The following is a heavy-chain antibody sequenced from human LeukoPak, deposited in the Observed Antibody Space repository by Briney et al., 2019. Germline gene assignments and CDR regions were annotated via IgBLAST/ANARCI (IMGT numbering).Heavy chain of an antibody. Sequence: ASVKVSCKASGYSFTSYGISWVRQAPGQGLEWMGWINGYNGDRNYAPKLQDRVTVTTDTPTSTAYMELRSLRSDDTAVYYCARDLRGTMAYFDYWGQGTLVTVSS. CDR2: INGYNGDR. CDR1: GYSFTSYG. J-gene: IGHJ4*02. CDR3: ARDLRGTMAYFDY. V-gene: IGHV1-18*01. D-gene: IGHD3-10*01.